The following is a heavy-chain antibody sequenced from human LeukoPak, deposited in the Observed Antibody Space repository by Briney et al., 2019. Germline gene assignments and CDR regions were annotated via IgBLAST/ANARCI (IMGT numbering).Heavy chain of an antibody. CDR2: ISGSGSGGST. CDR1: GFTFSSSA. D-gene: IGHD3-10*01. CDR3: ASGYYGSGSYHKTGSQMDV. Sequence: GGSLRLSCAASGFTFSSSAMSWVRQAPGKGLEWVSSISGSGSGGSTYYADSVKGRFTISRDNSKNTLYLQMNSLRAEDTAVYYCASGYYGSGSYHKTGSQMDVWGKGTTVTVSS. J-gene: IGHJ6*04. V-gene: IGHV3-23*01.